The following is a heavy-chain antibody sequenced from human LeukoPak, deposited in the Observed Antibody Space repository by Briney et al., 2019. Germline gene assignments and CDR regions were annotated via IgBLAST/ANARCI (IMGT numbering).Heavy chain of an antibody. CDR2: IYPGDSDT. CDR1: GYSFTSYW. Sequence: GESLKIYCKGSGYSFTSYWIGWVRQMPGKGLEWMGIIYPGDSDTRYSPSFQGLVTISADKSISTAYLQWSSLKASDTAMYYCARHLAGYSSSIMTWGQGTLVTVSS. V-gene: IGHV5-51*01. J-gene: IGHJ5*02. CDR3: ARHLAGYSSSIMT. D-gene: IGHD6-13*01.